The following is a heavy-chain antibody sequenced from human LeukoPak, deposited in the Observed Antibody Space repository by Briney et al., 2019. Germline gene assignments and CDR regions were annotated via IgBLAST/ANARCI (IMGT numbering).Heavy chain of an antibody. CDR1: GGSISSYY. J-gene: IGHJ4*02. CDR2: IYYSGST. V-gene: IGHV4-59*01. D-gene: IGHD5-24*01. CDR3: ARGGYNRKGYFDY. Sequence: NPSETLSLTCTVSGGSISSYYWSWIRQPPGKGLEWIGYIYYSGSTNYNPSLKSRVTISVDTSKNQFSLKLSSVTAADTAVYYCARGGYNRKGYFDYWGQGTLVTVSS.